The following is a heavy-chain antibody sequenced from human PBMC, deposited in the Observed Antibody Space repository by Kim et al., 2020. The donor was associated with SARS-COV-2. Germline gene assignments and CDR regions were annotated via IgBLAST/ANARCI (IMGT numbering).Heavy chain of an antibody. D-gene: IGHD2-21*02. V-gene: IGHV4-39*01. J-gene: IGHJ5*01. CDR3: ARRRPGGPATAMFDT. Sequence: SETLSLTCTVSGDSISSGSYFWAWIRRPPGKGLEWIGHIDYSRNTYYSPSLASRVSPSIESSENQFSLRVTSVTAADTAVYYCARRRPGGPATAMFDTWG. CDR2: IDYSRNT. CDR1: GDSISSGSYF.